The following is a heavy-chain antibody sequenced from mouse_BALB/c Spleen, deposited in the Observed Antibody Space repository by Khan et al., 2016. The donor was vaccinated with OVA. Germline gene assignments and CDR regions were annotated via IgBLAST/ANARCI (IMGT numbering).Heavy chain of an antibody. V-gene: IGHV9-3-1*01. CDR3: ARVGYNGTMDC. Sequence: QLVQSGPELKKPGETVQISCKASGFTFTNYGMNWVKQAPGKGLKWMGWINTYTGEPTFADDFKGRFAFPLETSASTAHLQINSLKNEDTATYFCARVGYNGTMDCWGQGTSVTVSS. CDR2: INTYTGEP. D-gene: IGHD2-14*01. J-gene: IGHJ4*01. CDR1: GFTFTNYG.